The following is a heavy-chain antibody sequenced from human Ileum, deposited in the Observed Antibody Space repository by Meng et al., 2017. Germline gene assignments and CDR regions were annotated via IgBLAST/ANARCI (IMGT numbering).Heavy chain of an antibody. J-gene: IGHJ2*01. Sequence: VEVEGAGPALVKPWETLSLHCAVSGGSIESNNWWTWIRQPPGQGLEWIGEVYHSGSTHYNPSLQSRVTISIDNSKNRFSLSLNSVTAADTAIYYCARADYVRYFDLWGRGTLVTVSS. CDR2: VYHSGST. V-gene: IGHV4-4*02. CDR3: ARADYVRYFDL. CDR1: GGSIESNNW. D-gene: IGHD3-10*02.